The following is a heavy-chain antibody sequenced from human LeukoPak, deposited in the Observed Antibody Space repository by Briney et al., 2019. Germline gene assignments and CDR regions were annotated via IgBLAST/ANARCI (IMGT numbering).Heavy chain of an antibody. CDR3: ARHEGYSSSAEVY. V-gene: IGHV5-51*01. Sequence: GESLKISCKGSGYSFTNYWIGWVRQMPGKGLEWTGIIYPEDSHTRYGPSFQGQVTISADKSIRTAYLQWSSLKASDTAMYYCARHEGYSSSAEVYWGQGTLVTVSS. J-gene: IGHJ4*02. CDR1: GYSFTNYW. D-gene: IGHD6-13*01. CDR2: IYPEDSHT.